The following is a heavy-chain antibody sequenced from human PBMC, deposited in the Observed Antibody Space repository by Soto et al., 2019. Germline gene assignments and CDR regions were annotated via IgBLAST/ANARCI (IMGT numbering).Heavy chain of an antibody. D-gene: IGHD3-10*01. CDR2: ISPNSGGT. CDR3: ARGTIIMVRGIIIKFDY. V-gene: IGHV1-2*02. Sequence: ASVKVSCKASGYTFTDYYIHWVRQAPGQGLEWTGWISPNSGGTNYAQKFQGRVTMTRDTSISTAYMELRRLRSDDTAVYYCARGTIIMVRGIIIKFDYWGQGALVTVSS. J-gene: IGHJ4*02. CDR1: GYTFTDYY.